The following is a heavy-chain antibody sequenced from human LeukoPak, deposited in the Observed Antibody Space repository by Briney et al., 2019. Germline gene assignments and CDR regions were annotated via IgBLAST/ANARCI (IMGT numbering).Heavy chain of an antibody. CDR3: ARRAGAYSHPYDY. CDR2: IYSDNT. J-gene: IGHJ4*02. CDR1: GGSISSYY. V-gene: IGHV3-53*01. D-gene: IGHD4/OR15-4a*01. Sequence: ETLSLTCTVSGGSISSYYWSWIRQPPGKGLEWVSFIYSDNTHYSDSVKGRFTISRDNPKNTLYLQMNSLRAEDTAVYYCARRAGAYSHPYDYWGQGTLVTVSS.